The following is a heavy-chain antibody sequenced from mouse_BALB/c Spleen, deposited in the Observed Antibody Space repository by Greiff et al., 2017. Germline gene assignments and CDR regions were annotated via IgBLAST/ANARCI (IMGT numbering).Heavy chain of an antibody. CDR3: AIIYYYGSSLAY. D-gene: IGHD1-1*01. J-gene: IGHJ3*01. Sequence: EVQLQQSGPSLVKPSQTLSLTCSVTGDSITSGYWNWIRKFPGNKLEYMGYISYSGSTYYNPSLKSRISITRDTSKNQYYLQLNSVTTEDTATYYCAIIYYYGSSLAYWGQGTLVTVSA. V-gene: IGHV3-8*02. CDR1: GDSITSGY. CDR2: ISYSGST.